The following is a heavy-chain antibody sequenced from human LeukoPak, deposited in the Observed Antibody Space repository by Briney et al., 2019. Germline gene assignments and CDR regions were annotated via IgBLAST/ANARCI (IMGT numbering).Heavy chain of an antibody. J-gene: IGHJ5*02. CDR2: INPNSGGT. Sequence: ASVKVSCKASGYTFTGYYMHCVRQAPGQGLEWMGWINPNSGGTNYAQKFQGRVTMTRDTSISTAYMELSRVRSDDTAVYYCASECSSTSCYKGFDPWGQGTLVTVSS. CDR1: GYTFTGYY. V-gene: IGHV1-2*02. D-gene: IGHD2-2*02. CDR3: ASECSSTSCYKGFDP.